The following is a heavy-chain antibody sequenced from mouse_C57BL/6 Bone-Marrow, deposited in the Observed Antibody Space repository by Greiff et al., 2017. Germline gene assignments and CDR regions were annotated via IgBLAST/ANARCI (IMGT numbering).Heavy chain of an antibody. CDR1: GYTFTSYW. D-gene: IGHD1-1*01. CDR2: IDPNSGGT. V-gene: IGHV1-72*01. CDR3: AREGFITTVVAVDY. Sequence: QVQLQQPGAELVKPGASVKLSCKASGYTFTSYWMHWVKQRPGRGLEWIGRIDPNSGGTKYNEKFKSKAPLTVDKPSSTAYMQLSSLTSENSAVYYCAREGFITTVVAVDYWGQGTTLTVSS. J-gene: IGHJ2*01.